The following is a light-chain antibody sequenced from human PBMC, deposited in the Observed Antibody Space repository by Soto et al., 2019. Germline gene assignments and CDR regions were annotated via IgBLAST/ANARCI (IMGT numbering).Light chain of an antibody. CDR2: GAS. CDR3: QQYGSSPPYT. J-gene: IGKJ2*01. V-gene: IGKV3-20*01. Sequence: EIVLTQSPGTLSLSPGERATLSCRASQSVSSSYLAWYQQKPGQAPRLLIYGASSRATGIPDRFSGSGSGTDFLLTISRLEPDDVAAYYCQQYGSSPPYTFGQGTKLEIK. CDR1: QSVSSSY.